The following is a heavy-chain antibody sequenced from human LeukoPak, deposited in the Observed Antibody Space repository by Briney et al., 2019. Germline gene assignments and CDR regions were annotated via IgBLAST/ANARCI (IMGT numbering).Heavy chain of an antibody. J-gene: IGHJ6*02. D-gene: IGHD6-13*01. CDR2: ISAYNVNT. V-gene: IGHV1-18*01. CDR1: GYTFTSYG. Sequence: GASVKVSCKASGYTFTSYGISWVRQAPGQGLEGMGWISAYNVNTNYAQKLQGRVTITTDTSTSTAYMELRSLRSDDTAVYYCATVLAAAGIYYYGMDVWGQGTTVTVSS. CDR3: ATVLAAAGIYYYGMDV.